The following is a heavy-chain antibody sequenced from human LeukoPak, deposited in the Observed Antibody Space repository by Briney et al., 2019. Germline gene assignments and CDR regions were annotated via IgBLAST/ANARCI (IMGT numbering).Heavy chain of an antibody. J-gene: IGHJ4*02. CDR1: GGSFSGYY. V-gene: IGHV4-34*01. CDR2: INHSGST. CDR3: ASGKKGY. Sequence: PSETLSLTCAVYGGSFSGYYWSWIRQPPGKGLEWIGEINHSGSTNYNPSLKSRVTISVDTSKNQFSLKLSSVTAADTAVYYCASGKKGYWGQGTLVTVSS.